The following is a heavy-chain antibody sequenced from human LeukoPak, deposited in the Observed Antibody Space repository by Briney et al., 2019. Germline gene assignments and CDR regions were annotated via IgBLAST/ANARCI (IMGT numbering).Heavy chain of an antibody. CDR1: GFMFDDNG. Sequence: GGSLRLSCAASGFMFDDNGMSWVRQVPGKGLEWVSGITWNGDSTGYADSVKGRLTISRDNAKNSLYLQMNSLRAEDTALYYCARAISGSLREAFDIWGQGTMVTVSS. CDR2: ITWNGDST. D-gene: IGHD1-14*01. J-gene: IGHJ3*02. V-gene: IGHV3-20*04. CDR3: ARAISGSLREAFDI.